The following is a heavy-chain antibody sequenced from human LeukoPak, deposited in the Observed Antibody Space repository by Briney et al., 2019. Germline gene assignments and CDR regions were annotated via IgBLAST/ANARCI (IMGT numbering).Heavy chain of an antibody. CDR3: VQYCSSTSCYEEFDY. CDR1: GYTFTSYD. D-gene: IGHD2-2*01. V-gene: IGHV1-18*01. Sequence: ASVKVSCKASGYTFTSYDISWVRQAPGQGLEWMGWISVYNGNTNYAQKLQGRVSMTTDTSTSTACMELRSLRSDDTAVYYCVQYCSSTSCYEEFDYWGQGTLVTVSS. CDR2: ISVYNGNT. J-gene: IGHJ4*02.